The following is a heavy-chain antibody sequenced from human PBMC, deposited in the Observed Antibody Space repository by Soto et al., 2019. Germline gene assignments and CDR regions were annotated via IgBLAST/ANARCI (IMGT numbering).Heavy chain of an antibody. CDR3: ARDGAVAGTLGYFDY. CDR1: GFTFSSYA. J-gene: IGHJ4*02. V-gene: IGHV3-30-3*01. CDR2: ISYDGSNK. D-gene: IGHD6-19*01. Sequence: GGSLRLSCAASGFTFSSYAMHWVRQAPGKGLEWVAVISYDGSNKYYADSVKGRFTISRDNSKNTLYLQMNSLRAEDTAVYYCARDGAVAGTLGYFDYWGQGTLVTVSS.